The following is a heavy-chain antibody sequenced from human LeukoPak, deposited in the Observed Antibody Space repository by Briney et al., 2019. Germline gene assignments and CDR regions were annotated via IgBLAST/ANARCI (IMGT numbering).Heavy chain of an antibody. V-gene: IGHV3-23*01. J-gene: IGHJ4*02. Sequence: GGSLRLSCAASGFTFSSYSMSWVRQAPGKGLEWVSAISGSGGRTDYADSVKGRFTISRDNSKNSLYMQMISLRAEDTALYYCAKPATYYDILTGYDYWGQGTLVTVSS. CDR1: GFTFSSYS. D-gene: IGHD3-9*01. CDR3: AKPATYYDILTGYDY. CDR2: ISGSGGRT.